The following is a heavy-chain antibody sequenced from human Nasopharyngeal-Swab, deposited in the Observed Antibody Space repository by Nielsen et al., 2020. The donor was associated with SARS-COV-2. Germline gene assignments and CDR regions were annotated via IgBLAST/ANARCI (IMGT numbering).Heavy chain of an antibody. Sequence: GESFKISCATSGFPFSNYWMHWVRQAPGKGLECVARIDMRGRTTTHADSVKGRFTISRDNAKNTLSLQMNSLTPADTAVYFCVRGPVEGATGYFQFWGQGTLVTVSS. CDR1: GFPFSNYW. J-gene: IGHJ1*01. V-gene: IGHV3-74*03. CDR3: VRGPVEGATGYFQF. D-gene: IGHD1-26*01. CDR2: IDMRGRTT.